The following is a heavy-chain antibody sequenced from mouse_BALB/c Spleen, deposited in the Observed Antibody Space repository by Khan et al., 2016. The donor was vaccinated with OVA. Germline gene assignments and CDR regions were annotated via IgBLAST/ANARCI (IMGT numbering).Heavy chain of an antibody. CDR2: ISPGSGDT. J-gene: IGHJ3*01. D-gene: IGHD1-2*01. CDR3: ARRNYFGYTFAY. Sequence: VQLQESGAELARPGASVKLSCKASGYTFTDYYINWVKQRTGQGLEWIGEISPGSGDTYYNERFKGKATLTSDKSSSTAYRQLSSLTAEDSAVYCCARRNYFGYTFAYWGQGTLVTVSA. V-gene: IGHV1-77*01. CDR1: GYTFTDYY.